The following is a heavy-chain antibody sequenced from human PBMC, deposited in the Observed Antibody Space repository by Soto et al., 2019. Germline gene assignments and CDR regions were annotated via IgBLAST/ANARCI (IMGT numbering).Heavy chain of an antibody. Sequence: EVQLLESGGGLVQPGGSLRLSCAASGFTFSSYAMSWVRQAPGKGLEWVSGFSGSGGSTYYADYVKGRFTISRDNSKNTLYLQLNSLRAEDTAVYYCAKDLGDPNWYFDLWGRGTLVTVSS. CDR3: AKDLGDPNWYFDL. V-gene: IGHV3-23*01. J-gene: IGHJ2*01. CDR1: GFTFSSYA. D-gene: IGHD3-16*01. CDR2: FSGSGGST.